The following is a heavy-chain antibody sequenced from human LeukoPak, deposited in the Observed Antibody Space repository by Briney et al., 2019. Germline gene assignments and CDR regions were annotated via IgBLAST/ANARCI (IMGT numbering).Heavy chain of an antibody. Sequence: PSETLSLTCTVSGGSISSSSYYWGWIRQPPGKGLEWIGSIYYSGSTYYNPSLKSRVTISVDTSKNQFSLKLSSVTAADTAVYYCARQEYYYDSSGYYDWYFDLWGHGTLVTVSS. J-gene: IGHJ2*01. D-gene: IGHD3-22*01. CDR1: GGSISSSSYY. CDR3: ARQEYYYDSSGYYDWYFDL. V-gene: IGHV4-39*01. CDR2: IYYSGST.